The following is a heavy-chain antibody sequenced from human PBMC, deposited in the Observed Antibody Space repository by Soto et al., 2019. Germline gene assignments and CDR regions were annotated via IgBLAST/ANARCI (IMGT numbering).Heavy chain of an antibody. D-gene: IGHD3-22*01. J-gene: IGHJ4*02. V-gene: IGHV4-30-2*01. CDR1: GGSISSGGYS. CDR2: IYHSGST. CDR3: ARASYDSSGSPFDY. Sequence: SETLSLTCAVSGGSISSGGYSWSWIRQPPGKGLEWIGYIYHSGSTYYNPSLKSRVTISVDRSKNQFSLKLSSVTAADTAVYYCARASYDSSGSPFDYWGQGTLVTVSS.